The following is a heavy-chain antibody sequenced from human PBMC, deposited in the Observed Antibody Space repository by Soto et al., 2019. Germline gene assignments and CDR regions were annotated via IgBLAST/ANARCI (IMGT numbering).Heavy chain of an antibody. CDR1: GYTFNLYG. CDR3: ARILQTSRALGH. D-gene: IGHD3-9*01. CDR2: ISGYNGNA. V-gene: IGHV1-18*04. Sequence: QVQLVQSAGEVRKPGASVKVSCKTSGYTFNLYGMTWLRQAPGQGLEWMGWISGYNGNATYAQKFKGRVVLTIDTSTTTAHMELGSLTSDDTAVYYCARILQTSRALGHWGQGILVTVSS. J-gene: IGHJ4*02.